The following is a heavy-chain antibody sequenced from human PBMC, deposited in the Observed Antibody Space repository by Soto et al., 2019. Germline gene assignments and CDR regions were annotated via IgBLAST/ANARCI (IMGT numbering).Heavy chain of an antibody. CDR1: GYTFTSYD. CDR3: AREDDNFCGGYPLIL. CDR2: MNPNSGNT. J-gene: IGHJ6*03. V-gene: IGHV1-8*01. Sequence: ASVKVSCKASGYTFTSYDINWVRQATGQGLEWMGWMNPNSGNTGYAQKFQGRVTMTRNTSISTAYMELSSLRSEDTAVYYFAREDDNFCGGYPLILWGKGTRVTVSS. D-gene: IGHD3-16*02.